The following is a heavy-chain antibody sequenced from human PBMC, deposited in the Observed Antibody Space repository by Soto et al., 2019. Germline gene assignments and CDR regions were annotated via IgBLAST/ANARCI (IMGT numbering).Heavy chain of an antibody. CDR2: ISAYNGNT. J-gene: IGHJ6*02. Sequence: QVQLVQSGAEVKKPGASVKVSCKASGYTFTSYGISWVRQATGQGLEWMGWISAYNGNTNYAQKLQGRVTMTTDTSQSTAYMELRSLRADDTAVYYCARETIFGVVTEFYYYGMDVWGQGPTVTVSS. D-gene: IGHD3-3*01. CDR3: ARETIFGVVTEFYYYGMDV. V-gene: IGHV1-18*04. CDR1: GYTFTSYG.